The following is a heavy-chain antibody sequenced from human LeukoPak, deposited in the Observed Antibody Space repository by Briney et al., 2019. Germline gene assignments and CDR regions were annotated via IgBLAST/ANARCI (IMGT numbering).Heavy chain of an antibody. J-gene: IGHJ4*02. D-gene: IGHD5-12*01. CDR3: ASTKVPLVAFRL. CDR2: ISSSGSTI. CDR1: GFTFSDYY. Sequence: GGSLRLSCAASGFTFSDYYMSWIRQAPGKGLEWVSYISSSGSTIYYADSVKGRFTISRGNAKNSLYLQMNSLRAEDTAVYYCASTKVPLVAFRLWGQGTLVTLSS. V-gene: IGHV3-11*04.